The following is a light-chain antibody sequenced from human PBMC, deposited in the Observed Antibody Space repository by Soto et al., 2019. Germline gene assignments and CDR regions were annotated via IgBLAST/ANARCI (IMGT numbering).Light chain of an antibody. Sequence: QSALTQPASVSGSPGQSITISCTGTSSDVGNYNSVSWYQQHPGKAPKLMIYEVSNRSSGVSNRFSGTKSGNTASLTISGLQGEDEADYYCSSYTTTSPYVFGTGTKLTVL. V-gene: IGLV2-14*01. CDR3: SSYTTTSPYV. CDR2: EVS. J-gene: IGLJ1*01. CDR1: SSDVGNYNS.